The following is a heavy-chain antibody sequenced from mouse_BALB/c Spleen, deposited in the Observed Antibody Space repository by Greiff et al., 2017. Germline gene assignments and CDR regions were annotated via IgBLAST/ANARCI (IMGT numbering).Heavy chain of an antibody. D-gene: IGHD2-3*01. J-gene: IGHJ3*01. V-gene: IGHV5-6-2*01. CDR2: INSNGGST. Sequence: EVKLVESGGGLVKLGGSLKLSCAASGFTFSSYYMSWVRQTPEKRLELVAAINSNGGSTYYPDTVKGRFTISRDNAKNTLYLQMSSLKSEDTALYYCARSYDGYSSFAYWGQGTLVTVSA. CDR3: ARSYDGYSSFAY. CDR1: GFTFSSYY.